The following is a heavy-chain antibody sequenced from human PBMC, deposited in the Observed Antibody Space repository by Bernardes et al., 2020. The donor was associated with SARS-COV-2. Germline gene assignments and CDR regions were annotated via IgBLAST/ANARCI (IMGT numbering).Heavy chain of an antibody. J-gene: IGHJ6*03. D-gene: IGHD3-3*01. CDR1: GFTFSSYA. CDR3: AKNTIFGVVKGPGYYMDV. V-gene: IGHV3-23*01. Sequence: GGSLRLSCAASGFTFSSYAMSWVRQAPGKGLEWVSAISGSGGSTYYADSVKGRFTISRDNSKNTLYLQMNSLRAEDTAVYYCAKNTIFGVVKGPGYYMDVWGKGTTVTVSS. CDR2: ISGSGGST.